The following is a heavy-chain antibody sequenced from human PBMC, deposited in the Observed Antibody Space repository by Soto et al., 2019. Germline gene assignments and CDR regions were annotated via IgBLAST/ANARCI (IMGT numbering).Heavy chain of an antibody. CDR2: ISGSGGGI. V-gene: IGHV3-23*01. CDR1: GFTFSNYA. J-gene: IGHJ4*02. CDR3: AKDVDVITPYYFDY. D-gene: IGHD2-15*01. Sequence: EVQLLESGGGLVQPGGYLRLSCAASGFTFSNYAMSWVRQAPGKGLEWVSTISGSGGGIFYVDSVRGRFTISRDNSKNTLYLHMDSLLAEDTALYFCAKDVDVITPYYFDYWGQGTLVTVSS.